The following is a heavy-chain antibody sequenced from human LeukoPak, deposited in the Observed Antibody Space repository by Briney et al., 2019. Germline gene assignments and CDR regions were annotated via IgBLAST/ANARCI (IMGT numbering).Heavy chain of an antibody. CDR1: GYTFTGYY. D-gene: IGHD3-3*01. CDR3: ATDSGHDFWSGYYSYYYYYMDV. Sequence: ASVKVSCKASGYTFTGYYMHWVRQAPGQGLEWMGWINPNSGGTNYAQKFQGRVTMTRDTSISTAYMELSRLRSEDTAVYYCATDSGHDFWSGYYSYYYYYMDVWGKGTTVTVSS. J-gene: IGHJ6*03. V-gene: IGHV1-2*02. CDR2: INPNSGGT.